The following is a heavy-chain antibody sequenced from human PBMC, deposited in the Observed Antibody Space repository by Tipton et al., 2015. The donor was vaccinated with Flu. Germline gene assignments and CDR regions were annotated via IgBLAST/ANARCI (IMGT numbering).Heavy chain of an antibody. CDR2: ISSSSSYI. CDR3: VRRPREGLSKQTGYSDYYYGMDV. V-gene: IGHV3-21*01. Sequence: SLRLSCAASGFTFSSYSMNWVRQAPGKGLEWVSSISSSSSYIYYADSVKGRFTISRDNAKNSLYLQMNSLRAEDTAVYYCVRRPREGLSKQTGYSDYYYGMDVWGQGTTVTVSS. CDR1: GFTFSSYS. J-gene: IGHJ6*02. D-gene: IGHD2-15*01.